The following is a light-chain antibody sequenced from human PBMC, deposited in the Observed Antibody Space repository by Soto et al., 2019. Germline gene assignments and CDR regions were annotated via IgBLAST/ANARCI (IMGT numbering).Light chain of an antibody. CDR2: WAS. J-gene: IGKJ4*01. V-gene: IGKV4-1*01. CDR1: QSVLYSSNNKNY. Sequence: DIVMTQSPDSLAVSLGERATINCKSSQSVLYSSNNKNYLAWYQQKPGQPPKLLIYWASTRESGVPDRFSGSGSGTDFTLTISSLQAEDVAVYCCQQYYSTPRELTFGGGTKVEIK. CDR3: QQYYSTPRELT.